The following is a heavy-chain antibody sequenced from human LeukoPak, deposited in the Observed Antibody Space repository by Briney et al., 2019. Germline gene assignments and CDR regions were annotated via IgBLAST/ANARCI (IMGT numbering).Heavy chain of an antibody. V-gene: IGHV6-1*01. CDR2: TYYRSKWYN. CDR3: ARDKQWLVAEGLNWFDP. J-gene: IGHJ5*02. D-gene: IGHD6-19*01. CDR1: GDSFSSNSAA. Sequence: SQTLSLTCAISGDSFSSNSAAWNWIRQSPSRGLEWLGRTYYRSKWYNDYAVSVKSRITINPDTSKNQFSLQLNSVTPEDTAVYYCARDKQWLVAEGLNWFDPWGQGTLVTVSS.